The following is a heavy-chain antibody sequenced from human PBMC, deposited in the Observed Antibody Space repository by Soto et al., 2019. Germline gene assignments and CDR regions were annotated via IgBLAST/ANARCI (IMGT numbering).Heavy chain of an antibody. CDR1: GDSVSCNSAA. Sequence: PTQTVPLICTISGDSVSCNSAAWNWIRQSPSRGLEWLGRTYYRSKWYNDYAVSVKSRITINPDTSKNQFSLQLNSVTPEDTAVYYCARDLTVAATEGYYYYYGMDVWGQGTTVTV. CDR2: TYYRSKWYN. CDR3: ARDLTVAATEGYYYYYGMDV. V-gene: IGHV6-1*01. J-gene: IGHJ6*02. D-gene: IGHD6-19*01.